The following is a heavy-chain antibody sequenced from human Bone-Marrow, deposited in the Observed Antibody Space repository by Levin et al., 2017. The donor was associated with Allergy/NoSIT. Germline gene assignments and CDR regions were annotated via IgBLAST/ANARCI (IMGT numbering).Heavy chain of an antibody. J-gene: IGHJ4*02. CDR1: GFTFSNAW. CDR2: TKSIPFGGTT. D-gene: IGHD3-16*01. Sequence: GGSLRLSCEASGFTFSNAWMNWVRQAPGKGLEWVGRTKSIPFGGTTDYAAPVTGRFTSSRDDSKNTLYLEMNSLKTEDTAVYYCTTDAAHATWGLYWGQGALVTVSS. CDR3: TTDAAHATWGLY. V-gene: IGHV3-15*01.